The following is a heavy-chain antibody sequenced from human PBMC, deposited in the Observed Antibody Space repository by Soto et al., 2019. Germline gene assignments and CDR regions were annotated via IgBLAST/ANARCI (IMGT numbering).Heavy chain of an antibody. CDR1: GFTFSSYA. V-gene: IGHV3-30*04. J-gene: IGHJ4*02. D-gene: IGHD4-4*01. Sequence: GGSLRLSCAASGFTFSSYAMHWVRQAPGKGLEWVAVISYDGSNKYYADSVKGRFTISRDNSKNTLYLQMNSLRAEDTAVYCCARGGATVTTYYFDYWGQGTLVTVSS. CDR3: ARGGATVTTYYFDY. CDR2: ISYDGSNK.